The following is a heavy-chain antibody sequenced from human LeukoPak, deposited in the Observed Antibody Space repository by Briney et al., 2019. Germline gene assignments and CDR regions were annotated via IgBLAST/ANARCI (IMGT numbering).Heavy chain of an antibody. CDR2: LGTAGDT. Sequence: PGGSLRLSCAASGFILSNYAMHWVRHPAGKGLEWFSALGTAGDTFYPGSVKGRFTISRDNDKKSLFLQMSSLRAEDTAIYYCARQSTPHGNFDYWGQGTLVTVSS. V-gene: IGHV3-13*01. CDR1: GFILSNYA. J-gene: IGHJ4*02. CDR3: ARQSTPHGNFDY. D-gene: IGHD5-24*01.